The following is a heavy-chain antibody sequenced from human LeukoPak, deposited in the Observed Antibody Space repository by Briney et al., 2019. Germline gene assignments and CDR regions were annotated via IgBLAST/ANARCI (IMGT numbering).Heavy chain of an antibody. CDR2: INHSGST. Sequence: PSETLSLTCAVYGGSFSGYYWSWIRQPPGKGLEWIGEINHSGSTNYNPSLKSRVTISVETSKNQFSLKLSSVTAADTAVYYCARGRKGSRFLEWLPEKSFDYWGQGTLVTVSS. CDR3: ARGRKGSRFLEWLPEKSFDY. V-gene: IGHV4-34*01. J-gene: IGHJ4*02. D-gene: IGHD3-3*01. CDR1: GGSFSGYY.